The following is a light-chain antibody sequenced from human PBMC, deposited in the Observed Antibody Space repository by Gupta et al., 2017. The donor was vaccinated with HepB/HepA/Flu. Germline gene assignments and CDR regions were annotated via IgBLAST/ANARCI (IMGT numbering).Light chain of an antibody. CDR3: QQSYSTLPLT. J-gene: IGKJ4*01. V-gene: IGKV1-39*01. CDR1: QSIGNY. CDR2: AAS. Sequence: DIQTPQSPSSLSASVGDRVTVTCRASQSIGNYLNWYQQRPGKAPNLLISAASTLQSGVPSRFSGSGSGTDFTLTISSLQPADFATYYCQQSYSTLPLTFGGGTKIEIK.